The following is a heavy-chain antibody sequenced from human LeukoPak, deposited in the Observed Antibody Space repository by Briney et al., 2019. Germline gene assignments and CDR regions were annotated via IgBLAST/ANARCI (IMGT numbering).Heavy chain of an antibody. CDR1: GDSVSSNSGA. CDR3: VRDQAGLDY. J-gene: IGHJ4*02. V-gene: IGHV6-1*01. Sequence: SQTLSLTCAISGDSVSSNSGAWNWIRQSPSRGLEWLGRTYYRSKWYNDYAESVKSRINIKPDTSRNQFSLQLNSVTPVDTAVYYCVRDQAGLDYWGQGTLVTVSS. CDR2: TYYRSKWYN. D-gene: IGHD6-13*01.